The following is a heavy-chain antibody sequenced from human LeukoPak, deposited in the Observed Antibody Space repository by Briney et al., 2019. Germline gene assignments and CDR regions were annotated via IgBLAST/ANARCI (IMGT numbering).Heavy chain of an antibody. J-gene: IGHJ4*02. CDR3: ARGLKQLKDY. CDR1: GFTFSSYA. V-gene: IGHV3-64*01. Sequence: PGGSLRLPCAASGFTFSSYAMHWVRQAPGKGLEYVSAISSNGGSTYHANSVKGRFTISRDNAKNSLYLQMNSLRAEDTAVYYCARGLKQLKDYWGQGTLVTVSS. CDR2: ISSNGGST. D-gene: IGHD6-6*01.